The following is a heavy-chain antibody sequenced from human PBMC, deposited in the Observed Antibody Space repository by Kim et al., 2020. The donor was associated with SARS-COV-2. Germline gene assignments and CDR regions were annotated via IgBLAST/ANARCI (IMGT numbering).Heavy chain of an antibody. CDR1: GGSISSSSYY. CDR3: ARTTQENWNDPHYYFD. J-gene: IGHJ4*01. V-gene: IGHV4-39*01. Sequence: SETLSPTCTVSGGSISSSSYYWGWIRQPPGKGLEWIGSIYYSGSTYYNPSLKSRVTISVDTSKNQFSLKLSSVTAADTAVYYCARTTQENWNDPHYYFD. CDR2: IYYSGST. D-gene: IGHD1-1*01.